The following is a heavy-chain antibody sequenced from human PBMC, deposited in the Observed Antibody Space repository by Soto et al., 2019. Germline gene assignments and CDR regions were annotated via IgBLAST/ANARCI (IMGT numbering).Heavy chain of an antibody. CDR3: ARRRRCSGTNCSTQNDWYFDL. CDR2: ISYSGST. J-gene: IGHJ2*01. CDR1: GDSISSSSYY. V-gene: IGHV4-39*01. D-gene: IGHD2-15*01. Sequence: QLQLQESGPGLVKPSETLSLTCIVSGDSISSSSYYWGWIRQPPGKGLEWIGSISYSGSTFYNPSLKSRVTLSVDTSKNQFSLKLSSVTAADTAIYYCARRRRCSGTNCSTQNDWYFDLWGRGTLVTVSS.